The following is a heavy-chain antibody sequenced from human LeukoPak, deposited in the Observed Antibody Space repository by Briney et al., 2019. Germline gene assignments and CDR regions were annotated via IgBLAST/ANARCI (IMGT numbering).Heavy chain of an antibody. J-gene: IGHJ4*02. CDR2: INEDGSKK. D-gene: IGHD6-13*01. Sequence: PGGSLRLSCAVSGFTFSNYWMSWVRQAPGKGLEWVAEINEDGSKKYYVDSVKGRFTISRDNAKISLYLQMHSLRAEDTAVYYCARDSQAVGTDFDYWGQGTLVTVSS. CDR1: GFTFSNYW. CDR3: ARDSQAVGTDFDY. V-gene: IGHV3-7*01.